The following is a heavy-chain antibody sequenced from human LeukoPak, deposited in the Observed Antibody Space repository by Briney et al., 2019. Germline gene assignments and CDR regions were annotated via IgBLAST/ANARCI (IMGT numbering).Heavy chain of an antibody. D-gene: IGHD4-11*01. CDR2: MNPNSGNT. Sequence: ASVKVSCKASGYTFTSYDINWVRQATGQGLEWMGWMNPNSGNTGYAQKFQGRVTITRNTSISTAYMELSSLRSEDTAVYYCVRAPNTVAQFDPWGQGTLVTVSS. V-gene: IGHV1-8*03. J-gene: IGHJ5*02. CDR1: GYTFTSYD. CDR3: VRAPNTVAQFDP.